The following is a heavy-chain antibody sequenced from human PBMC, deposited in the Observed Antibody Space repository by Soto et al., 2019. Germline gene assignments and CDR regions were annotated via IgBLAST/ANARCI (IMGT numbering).Heavy chain of an antibody. Sequence: ASVKVSCKASGYTFTSYYMHWVRQAPGQGLEWMGIINPSGGSTSYAQKFQGRVTMTRDTSTSTVYMELSSLRSEDTAVYYCVRDGGAAGNEPYYYYGMDVWGQGTTVTVSS. D-gene: IGHD6-13*01. J-gene: IGHJ6*02. V-gene: IGHV1-46*01. CDR2: INPSGGST. CDR3: VRDGGAAGNEPYYYYGMDV. CDR1: GYTFTSYY.